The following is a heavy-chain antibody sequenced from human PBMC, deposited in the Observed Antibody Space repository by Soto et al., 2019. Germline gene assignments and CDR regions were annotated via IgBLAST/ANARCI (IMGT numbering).Heavy chain of an antibody. V-gene: IGHV1-18*01. J-gene: IGHJ5*02. CDR3: ARHVVTIFGVISPPWFDP. CDR1: GYTFTSYG. D-gene: IGHD3-3*01. Sequence: ASVKVSCKASGYTFTSYGISWVRQAPGQGLEWMGWISAYNSNTDYAQKLQGRVTMTTDTSTSTAYMELRSLRSDDAAVYYCARHVVTIFGVISPPWFDPWGQGTLVTVSS. CDR2: ISAYNSNT.